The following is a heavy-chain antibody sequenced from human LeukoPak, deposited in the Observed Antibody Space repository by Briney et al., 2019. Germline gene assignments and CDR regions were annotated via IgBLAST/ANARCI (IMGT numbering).Heavy chain of an antibody. CDR3: ARAPIPPSAAAGTIDY. V-gene: IGHV3-23*01. CDR1: GFTFSSYA. CDR2: ISGSGDST. Sequence: PGGSLRLSCAASGFTFSSYAMSWVRQAPGKGLEWVSAISGSGDSTFYADSVKGRFTISRDNSKNTLYLQMNSLRAEDTAVYYCARAPIPPSAAAGTIDYWGQGTLVTVSS. D-gene: IGHD6-13*01. J-gene: IGHJ4*02.